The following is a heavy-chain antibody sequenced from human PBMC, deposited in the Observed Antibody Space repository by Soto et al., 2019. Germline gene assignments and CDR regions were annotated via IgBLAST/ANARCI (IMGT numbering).Heavy chain of an antibody. J-gene: IGHJ3*02. D-gene: IGHD3-22*01. Sequence: ASVKVSFKASGYTFTSYGISWVRQAPGQGLEWMGWISAYNGNTNYAQKLQSRVTMTTDTSTSTAYMELRSLRSDDTAVYYCARDIGLIVVVMGDAFDIWGQGTMVTVSS. V-gene: IGHV1-18*01. CDR3: ARDIGLIVVVMGDAFDI. CDR2: ISAYNGNT. CDR1: GYTFTSYG.